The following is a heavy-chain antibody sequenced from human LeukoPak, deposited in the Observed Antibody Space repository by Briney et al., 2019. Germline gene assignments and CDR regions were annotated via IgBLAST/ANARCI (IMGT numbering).Heavy chain of an antibody. J-gene: IGHJ4*02. CDR2: ISGSGSST. D-gene: IGHD6-13*01. CDR3: ARSQKQQLVQNYFDS. Sequence: GGSLRLSCAASGFIFDNYVLTWVRQTPEKGLEWVAGISGSGSSTNYADAVKGRFTISRDNSKDTVYLQLSSLNSEDTAVYYCARSQKQQLVQNYFDSWGQGTLVTVSS. CDR1: GFIFDNYV. V-gene: IGHV3-23*01.